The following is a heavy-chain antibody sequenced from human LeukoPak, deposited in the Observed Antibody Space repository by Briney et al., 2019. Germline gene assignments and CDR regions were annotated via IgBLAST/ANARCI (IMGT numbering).Heavy chain of an antibody. CDR1: GFTFSSYG. CDR2: ISYDGSNK. J-gene: IGHJ4*02. D-gene: IGHD3-16*01. V-gene: IGHV3-30*03. CDR3: ARDNDSRDPPHFDY. Sequence: AGGSLRLSCAASGFTFSSYGMHWVRQAPGKGLEWVAVISYDGSNKYYADSVKGRFTISRDNSKNTLYLQMNSLRAEDTAVYYCARDNDSRDPPHFDYWGQGTLVTVSS.